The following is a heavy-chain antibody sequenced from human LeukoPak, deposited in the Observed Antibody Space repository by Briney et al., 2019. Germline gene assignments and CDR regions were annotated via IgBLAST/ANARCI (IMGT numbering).Heavy chain of an antibody. CDR1: GGSISSGGYS. V-gene: IGHV4-30-2*01. Sequence: PSQTLSLTCAVSGGSISSGGYSWSWIRQPPGTGLEWIGYIYHSGSTNYNPSLKSRVTISVDTSKNQFSLKLSSVTAADTAVYYCARVVRRARLFDYWGQGTLVTVSS. CDR3: ARVVRRARLFDY. D-gene: IGHD6-25*01. J-gene: IGHJ4*02. CDR2: IYHSGST.